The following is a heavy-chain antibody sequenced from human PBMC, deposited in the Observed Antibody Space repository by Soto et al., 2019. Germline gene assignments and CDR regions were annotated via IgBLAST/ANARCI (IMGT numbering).Heavy chain of an antibody. CDR1: GGTFSSYA. J-gene: IGHJ6*02. CDR3: ARVDDILTGYYPDYYYYGMDV. CDR2: IIPIFGTA. D-gene: IGHD3-9*01. V-gene: IGHV1-69*13. Sequence: SVKVSCKASGGTFSSYAISWVRQAPGQGLEWMGGIIPIFGTANYAQKFQGRVTITADESTSTAYMELSSLRSEDTAVYYCARVDDILTGYYPDYYYYGMDVWGQGTTVTVSS.